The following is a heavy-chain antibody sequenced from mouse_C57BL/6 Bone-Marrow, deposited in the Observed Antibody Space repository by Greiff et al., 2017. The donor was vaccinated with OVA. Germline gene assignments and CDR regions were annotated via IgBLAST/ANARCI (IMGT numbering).Heavy chain of an antibody. D-gene: IGHD1-1*01. CDR1: GYTFPSSG. V-gene: IGHV1-81*01. CDR2: IYPRSGNT. Sequence: QVHVKQSGAELARPGASVKLSCKASGYTFPSSGISWVKQRTGQGLEWIGEIYPRSGNTYYNEKFQGKATLTADKSSSTAYMELRSLTSEDSAVYVCARGRSSMDYWGQGTSGTVSS. J-gene: IGHJ4*01. CDR3: ARGRSSMDY.